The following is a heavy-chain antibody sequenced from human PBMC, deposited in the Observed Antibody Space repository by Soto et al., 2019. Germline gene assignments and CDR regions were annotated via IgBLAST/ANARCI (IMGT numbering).Heavy chain of an antibody. Sequence: SETLSLTCTVSGGSISSSSYYWGWIRQPPGKGLEWIGSIYYSGSTYYNPSLKSRVTISVDTSKNQFSLKLSSVTAADTAVYYCAKDLAAAPGYWGQGTLVTVSS. D-gene: IGHD6-13*01. V-gene: IGHV4-39*02. CDR3: AKDLAAAPGY. CDR1: GGSISSSSYY. J-gene: IGHJ4*02. CDR2: IYYSGST.